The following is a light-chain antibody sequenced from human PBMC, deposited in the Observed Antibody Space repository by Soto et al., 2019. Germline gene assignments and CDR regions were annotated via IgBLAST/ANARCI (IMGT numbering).Light chain of an antibody. J-gene: IGKJ2*01. Sequence: DSQMNQSRSTLFAYVGDIVTITCRASQSISSCLSWYQQKPGKAPKLLIYKTSSLESGVPSRFSGSGSGTDLTLTILSLQSDDFATYYCQQYNSYSYTSGQGTKLVTK. CDR1: QSISSC. V-gene: IGKV1-5*03. CDR2: KTS. CDR3: QQYNSYSYT.